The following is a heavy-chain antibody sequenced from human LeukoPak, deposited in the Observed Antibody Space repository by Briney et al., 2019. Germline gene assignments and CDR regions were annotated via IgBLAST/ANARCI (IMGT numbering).Heavy chain of an antibody. CDR1: GGSFSGYY. Sequence: SETLSLTCAVYGGSFSGYYWSWIRQPPGKGLEWIGEINHSGSTNYNPSLKSRVTISVDTSKNQFSLKLSSVTAADTAVYYCARVGLITIFGVVIRDNRCDPWGQGTLVTVSS. CDR2: INHSGST. J-gene: IGHJ5*02. V-gene: IGHV4-34*01. D-gene: IGHD3-3*01. CDR3: ARVGLITIFGVVIRDNRCDP.